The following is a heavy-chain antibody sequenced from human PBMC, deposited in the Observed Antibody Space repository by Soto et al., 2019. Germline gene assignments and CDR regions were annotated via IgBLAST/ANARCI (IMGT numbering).Heavy chain of an antibody. CDR3: ARRYGTTFDY. CDR1: ARSISSYY. J-gene: IGHJ4*02. V-gene: IGHV4-59*01. Sequence: SETLSLPCTVSARSISSYYWSWIRQPPGKGLEWIGYIYYSGSTNYNPSLKSRVTISVDTSKNQFSLKLSSVTAADTAVYYCARRYGTTFDYWGQGTLVTVSS. CDR2: IYYSGST. D-gene: IGHD1-7*01.